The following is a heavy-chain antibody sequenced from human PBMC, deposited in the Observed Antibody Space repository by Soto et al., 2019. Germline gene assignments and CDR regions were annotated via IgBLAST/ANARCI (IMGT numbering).Heavy chain of an antibody. V-gene: IGHV4-59*01. CDR3: ARDVDGPLDY. Sequence: QVQLQESGPGLVKPSETLSLTCTVSGGSISSYYWSWIRQPPGKGLEWIGYIYYSGTTNYNPSLKSRVTLXXDTSKNQFSLKLSSVTAADTAVYYCARDVDGPLDYWGQGTLVTVSS. CDR1: GGSISSYY. D-gene: IGHD2-15*01. J-gene: IGHJ4*02. CDR2: IYYSGTT.